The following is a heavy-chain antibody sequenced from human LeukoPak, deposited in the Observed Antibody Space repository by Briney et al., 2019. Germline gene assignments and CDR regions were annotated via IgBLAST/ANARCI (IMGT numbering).Heavy chain of an antibody. D-gene: IGHD6-13*01. V-gene: IGHV1-2*02. CDR1: GYTFTGYY. CDR3: ARGEGEVDYSSPSSSDDYYYYMDV. CDR2: INPNSGGT. J-gene: IGHJ6*03. Sequence: ASVKVSCKASGYTFTGYYMHWVRQAPGQGLEWMGWINPNSGGTNYAQKFQGRVTMTRDTSISTAYMELSRLRSDDMAVYYCARGEGEVDYSSPSSSDDYYYYMDVWGKGTTVTVSS.